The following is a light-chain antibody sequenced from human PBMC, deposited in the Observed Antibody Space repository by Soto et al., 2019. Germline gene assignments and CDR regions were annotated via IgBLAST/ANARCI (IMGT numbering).Light chain of an antibody. CDR2: GAS. CDR3: QQYDNWPT. CDR1: QSVSNN. Sequence: EIVLTQSPGTLSLSPGERATLSCRASQSVSNNYLAWYQQKPGQAPRLLIYGASTRATGLPPRFSGSGSGTEFTLTISSLQSEDFAVYYCQQYDNWPTFGQGTKVDIK. J-gene: IGKJ1*01. V-gene: IGKV3-15*01.